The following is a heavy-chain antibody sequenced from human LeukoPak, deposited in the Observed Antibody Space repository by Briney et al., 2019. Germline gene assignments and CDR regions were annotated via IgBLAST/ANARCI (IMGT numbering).Heavy chain of an antibody. Sequence: PGGSLRLSCAASGFTFSSYGMHWVRQAPGKGLEWVAFIRYDGSNKYYADSVKGRFTISRDNSKNTLYLQMNSLRAEDTAVYYCAKVVRRYYGSGEGDYWGQGTLVTVSS. CDR2: IRYDGSNK. CDR1: GFTFSSYG. D-gene: IGHD3-10*01. CDR3: AKVVRRYYGSGEGDY. V-gene: IGHV3-30*02. J-gene: IGHJ4*02.